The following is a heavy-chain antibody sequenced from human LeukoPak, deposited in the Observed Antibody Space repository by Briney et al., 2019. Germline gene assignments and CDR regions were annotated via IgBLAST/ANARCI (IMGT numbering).Heavy chain of an antibody. CDR1: GFTFSSYA. V-gene: IGHV3-23*01. CDR3: AKDRSAFDWLLANY. CDR2: ISGSGGST. D-gene: IGHD3-9*01. Sequence: PGGSLRLSRAASGFTFSSYAMSWVRQAPGKGLEWVSAISGSGGSTYYADSVKGRFTISRDNSKNTLYLQMNSLRAEDTAVYYCAKDRSAFDWLLANYWGQGTLVTVSS. J-gene: IGHJ4*02.